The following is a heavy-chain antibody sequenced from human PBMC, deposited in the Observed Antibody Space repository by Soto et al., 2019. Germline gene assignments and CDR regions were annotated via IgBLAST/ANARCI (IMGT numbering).Heavy chain of an antibody. V-gene: IGHV1-24*01. CDR1: GYTLTELS. J-gene: IGHJ6*03. D-gene: IGHD2-2*01. Sequence: ASVKVSCKVSGYTLTELSMHWVRQAPGKRLERKGSFDPEDGETIYAQKLQGRVTMTGDTSTDTAYMELSSLRSEDTAVYYCATRFGVVVPAAIGSDMDVWGKGTTVTVSS. CDR3: ATRFGVVVPAAIGSDMDV. CDR2: FDPEDGET.